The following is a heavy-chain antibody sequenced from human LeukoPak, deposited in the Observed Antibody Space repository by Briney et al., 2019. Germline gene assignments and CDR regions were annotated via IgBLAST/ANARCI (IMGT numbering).Heavy chain of an antibody. Sequence: GESLKISCKGSGYRFPNSWINWARQMPGKGLEWMGKIDPSDSYTKYSPSFQGHVTISADRSISTAYLQWSSLKALDTAMYFCARQVVPSAPLGPWGQGTLVTVSS. CDR1: GYRFPNSW. CDR3: ARQVVPSAPLGP. J-gene: IGHJ5*02. CDR2: IDPSDSYT. D-gene: IGHD2-2*01. V-gene: IGHV5-10-1*01.